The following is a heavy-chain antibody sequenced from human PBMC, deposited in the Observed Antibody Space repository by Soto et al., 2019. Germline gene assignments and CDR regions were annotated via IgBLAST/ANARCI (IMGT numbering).Heavy chain of an antibody. V-gene: IGHV3-66*01. Sequence: EVQLVESGGGLVQRGGSLRLSCAASGFTVSSNYMSWVRQAPGKGLEWVSVIYSGGSTYYADSVKGRFTISRDNSKNTLYLQMNSLRAEDTAVYYCVGEYHYGSGSYYYFDYCRQGTLVTVSS. CDR1: GFTVSSNY. CDR2: IYSGGST. CDR3: VGEYHYGSGSYYYFDY. D-gene: IGHD3-10*01. J-gene: IGHJ4*02.